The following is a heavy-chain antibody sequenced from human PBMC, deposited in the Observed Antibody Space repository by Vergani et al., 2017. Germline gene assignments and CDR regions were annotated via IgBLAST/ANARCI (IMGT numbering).Heavy chain of an antibody. CDR1: GYSFTSYW. V-gene: IGHV5-51*01. CDR3: ARVGDSNYYYYYMDV. D-gene: IGHD3-16*01. J-gene: IGHJ6*03. CDR2: IYPSDSDT. Sequence: EVQLVQSGAEVKKPGESLKISCKGSGYSFTSYWIGWVRQMPGKGLEWMGIIYPSDSDTRYSPSFQGQVTISADKSISTAYLQWSSLKASDTAMYYCARVGDSNYYYYYMDVWGKGTTVTVSS.